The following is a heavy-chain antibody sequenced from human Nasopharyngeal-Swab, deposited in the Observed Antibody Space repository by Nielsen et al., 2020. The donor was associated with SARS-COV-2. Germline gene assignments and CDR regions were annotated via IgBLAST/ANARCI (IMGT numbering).Heavy chain of an antibody. V-gene: IGHV4-39*07. Sequence: SETLSLTCTVSGGSISSSSYYWGWIRQPPGKGLEWIGSIYYSGSTYYNPSLKSRVTISVDTSENLFSLKLSSVTAADTAVYYCARMPSSPYYYYYYGMDVWGQGTTVTVSS. D-gene: IGHD2-15*01. CDR3: ARMPSSPYYYYYYGMDV. CDR1: GGSISSSSYY. J-gene: IGHJ6*02. CDR2: IYYSGST.